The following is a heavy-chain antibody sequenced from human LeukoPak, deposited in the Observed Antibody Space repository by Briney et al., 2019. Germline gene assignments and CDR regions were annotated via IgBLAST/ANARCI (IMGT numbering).Heavy chain of an antibody. Sequence: GGTLRLSCAASGLGFSSFSFNWIRQAPGKGLEWVSSITPTTSYIYYADSVRGRFTISRENAKNSLYLQMNSLRAEDTAVYYCARLRRISDSSGYYYYYDYWGQGTLVTVSS. J-gene: IGHJ4*02. D-gene: IGHD3-22*01. V-gene: IGHV3-21*01. CDR1: GLGFSSFS. CDR2: ITPTTSYI. CDR3: ARLRRISDSSGYYYYYDY.